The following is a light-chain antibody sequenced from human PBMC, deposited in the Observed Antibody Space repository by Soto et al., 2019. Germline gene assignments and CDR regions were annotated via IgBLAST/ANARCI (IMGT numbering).Light chain of an antibody. Sequence: NFMLTQPHSVSESPGKTVTISCTRSSGSIASNYVQWYQQRPGSAPTPVIYEDNERPSGVPDRFSGSIDSSSNSASLTISGLKTEDEADYYCQSYDSSNLYVFGTGTKLTVL. CDR1: SGSIASNY. J-gene: IGLJ1*01. V-gene: IGLV6-57*04. CDR2: EDN. CDR3: QSYDSSNLYV.